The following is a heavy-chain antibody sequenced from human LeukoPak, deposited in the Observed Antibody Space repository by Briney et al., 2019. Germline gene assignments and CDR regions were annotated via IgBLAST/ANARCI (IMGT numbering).Heavy chain of an antibody. CDR1: GGTFSSYA. J-gene: IGHJ1*01. D-gene: IGHD3-22*01. CDR3: ASPPITQVVTQYFQH. V-gene: IGHV1-69*13. Sequence: SVKVSCKASGGTFSSYAISWVRQAPGQGLEWMGGIIPIFGTANYAQKFQGRVTITADESTSTAYVELSSLRSEDTAVYYCASPPITQVVTQYFQHWGQGTLVTVSS. CDR2: IIPIFGTA.